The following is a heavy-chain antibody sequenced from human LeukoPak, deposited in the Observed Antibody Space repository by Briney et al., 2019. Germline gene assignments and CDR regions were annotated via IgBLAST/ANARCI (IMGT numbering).Heavy chain of an antibody. CDR3: ARVIAVRGHFDY. CDR2: ISAYNGNT. D-gene: IGHD3-10*01. J-gene: IGHJ4*02. CDR1: GCTFTSYG. Sequence: GASVKVSCKASGCTFTSYGISWVRQAPRQGLEWMGWISAYNGNTNYAQKLQGRVTMTTDTSTSTAYMELRSLRSDDTAVYYCARVIAVRGHFDYWGQGTLVTVSS. V-gene: IGHV1-18*01.